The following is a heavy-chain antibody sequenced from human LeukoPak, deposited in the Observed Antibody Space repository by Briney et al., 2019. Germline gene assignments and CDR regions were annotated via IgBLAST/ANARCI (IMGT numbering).Heavy chain of an antibody. Sequence: SETLSLTCTVSGGSISSYYWSWIRQPAGKGLEWIGRIYTSGSTNYNPSLKSRVTMSVDTSKNQFSLKLSSVTAADTAVYYCARDYSDSSGYVFDYWGQGTLVTVSS. V-gene: IGHV4-4*07. J-gene: IGHJ4*02. CDR1: GGSISSYY. CDR2: IYTSGST. D-gene: IGHD3-22*01. CDR3: ARDYSDSSGYVFDY.